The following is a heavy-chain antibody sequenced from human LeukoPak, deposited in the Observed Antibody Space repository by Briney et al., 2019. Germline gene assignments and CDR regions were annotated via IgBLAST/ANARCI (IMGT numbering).Heavy chain of an antibody. Sequence: ASVKVSCKASGYTFTGYYMHWVRQAPGQGLEWMGWISAYNGNTNYAQKLQGRVTMTTDTSTSTAYMELRSLRSDDTAVYYCARDKGYSSSWYRGNNWFDPWGQGTLVTVSS. CDR3: ARDKGYSSSWYRGNNWFDP. CDR1: GYTFTGYY. J-gene: IGHJ5*02. D-gene: IGHD6-13*01. V-gene: IGHV1-18*04. CDR2: ISAYNGNT.